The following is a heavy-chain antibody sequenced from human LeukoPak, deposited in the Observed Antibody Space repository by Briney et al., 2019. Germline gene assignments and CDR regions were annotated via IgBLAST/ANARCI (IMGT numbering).Heavy chain of an antibody. D-gene: IGHD3-16*01. CDR3: ARASGEWIVALDY. CDR1: GFTFSSYA. Sequence: GGSLRLSCAASGFTFSSYAMSWVRQAPGKGLEWVSAISGSGGSTYYADSVKGRFTISRDNSKNTLYLHMNSLRAEDTAVYYCARASGEWIVALDYWGQGSLVTVSS. CDR2: ISGSGGST. J-gene: IGHJ4*02. V-gene: IGHV3-23*01.